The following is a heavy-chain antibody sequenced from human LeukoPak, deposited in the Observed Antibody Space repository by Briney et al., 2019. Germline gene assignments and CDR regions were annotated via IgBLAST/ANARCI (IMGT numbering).Heavy chain of an antibody. CDR2: IYPGDSDT. J-gene: IGHJ5*02. D-gene: IGHD2-2*01. CDR1: GYGFTSYW. V-gene: IGHV5-51*01. CDR3: ASVPAVHSEVWFDP. Sequence: GESLKISCKGSGYGFTSYWIGWVRQMSGKGLEWMGIIYPGDSDTRYSPSFQGQVTISADKSISTAYLQWSSLKASDTAMYYCASVPAVHSEVWFDPWGQGTLVTVSS.